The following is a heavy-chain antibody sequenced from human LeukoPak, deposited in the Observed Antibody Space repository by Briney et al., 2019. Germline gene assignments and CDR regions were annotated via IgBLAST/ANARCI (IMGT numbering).Heavy chain of an antibody. J-gene: IGHJ2*01. CDR2: INSDGSST. CDR3: ARVGGSSWLNWYFDL. V-gene: IGHV3-74*01. D-gene: IGHD6-13*01. CDR1: GFTFSSYW. Sequence: GGSLRLSCGASGFTFSSYWMHWVRQAPGKGLVWVSRINSDGSSTTYAGSVKGRFTISRDNAKNTLYLQMNSLRAEDTAVYYCARVGGSSWLNWYFDLWGRGTLVTVSS.